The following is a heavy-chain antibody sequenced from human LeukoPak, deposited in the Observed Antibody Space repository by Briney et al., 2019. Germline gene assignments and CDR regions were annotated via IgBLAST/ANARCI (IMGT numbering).Heavy chain of an antibody. V-gene: IGHV3-23*01. J-gene: IGHJ3*02. Sequence: GGSLRLSCAVSGFTFSTYAMSWVRQAPGKGLEWVSAIGPSGSSTYYADSVKGRLTISRDNYKNTVYMQMNSLRAEDTAVYYCAKGMTTDDVAFDIWGQGTMVTVSS. CDR3: AKGMTTDDVAFDI. CDR2: IGPSGSST. D-gene: IGHD4-17*01. CDR1: GFTFSTYA.